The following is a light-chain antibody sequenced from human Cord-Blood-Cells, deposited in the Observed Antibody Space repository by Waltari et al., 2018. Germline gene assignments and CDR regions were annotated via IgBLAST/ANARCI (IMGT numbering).Light chain of an antibody. CDR2: RNN. Sequence: QSVLTQPPSASGTPGQRVTIPCSGSSSNIGSNYVYWYQQLPGTAPKLLIYRNNPRPSGVPDRFSGAKSGTSASRAISGLRSEDEADYYCAAWDDSLSGWVFGGGTKLTVL. CDR1: SSNIGSNY. CDR3: AAWDDSLSGWV. J-gene: IGLJ3*02. V-gene: IGLV1-47*01.